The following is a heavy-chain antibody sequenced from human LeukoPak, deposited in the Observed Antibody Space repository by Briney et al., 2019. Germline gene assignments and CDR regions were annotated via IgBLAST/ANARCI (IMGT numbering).Heavy chain of an antibody. CDR2: IYTSAST. V-gene: IGHV4-4*07. J-gene: IGHJ3*02. Sequence: SETLSLTCIVSGVSIRSSSWSWIRQTAGKGLEWIGRIYTSASTIYNPSLKSRVTMAVDMSKKQFSLKLTYVTAADTAMYYCARDLSGWDGFDIRGQGTVVTVSS. CDR1: GVSIRSSS. CDR3: ARDLSGWDGFDI. D-gene: IGHD3-3*01.